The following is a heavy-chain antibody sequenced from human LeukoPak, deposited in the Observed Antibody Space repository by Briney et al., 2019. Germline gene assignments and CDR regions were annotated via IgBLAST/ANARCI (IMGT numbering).Heavy chain of an antibody. J-gene: IGHJ4*02. Sequence: GGSLRLSCAASGFTFSNYGMNWVRQAPGKGLEWVSVTDTSGVITYYTDSVKGRFTISRDNSKNTLNLQMDSLRVEDTAVYYCAKGDTGVIRRFYLDSWGQGTLVTVSS. V-gene: IGHV3-23*05. CDR2: TDTSGVIT. CDR3: AKGDTGVIRRFYLDS. D-gene: IGHD5-18*01. CDR1: GFTFSNYG.